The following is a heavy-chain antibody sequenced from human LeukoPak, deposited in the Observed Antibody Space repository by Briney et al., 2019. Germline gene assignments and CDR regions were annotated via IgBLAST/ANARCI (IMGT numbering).Heavy chain of an antibody. CDR1: GGSISSYY. CDR2: IYYSGST. V-gene: IGHV4-59*01. CDR3: ARAGELWSSSWYGDYYYGMDV. Sequence: SETLSLTCTVSGGSISSYYWSWLRQPPGKGLEWIGYIYYSGSTNYNPSLKSRVTISVDTSKNQFSLKLSSVTAADTAVYYCARAGELWSSSWYGDYYYGMDVWGQGTTVTVSS. J-gene: IGHJ6*02. D-gene: IGHD6-13*01.